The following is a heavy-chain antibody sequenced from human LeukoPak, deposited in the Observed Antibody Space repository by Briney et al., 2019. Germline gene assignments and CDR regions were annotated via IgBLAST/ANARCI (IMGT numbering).Heavy chain of an antibody. V-gene: IGHV3-9*01. CDR3: AKDLSSAITSALVLDV. D-gene: IGHD3-22*01. J-gene: IGHJ6*02. Sequence: PGRSLRLSCAASGFTFDDYAMHWVRQAPGKGLEWVAGITWNRDNIGYGDSVKGRFTISRDNVKNVLYLQMNSLRPEDTALYYCAKDLSSAITSALVLDVWGQGTTVIVS. CDR2: ITWNRDNI. CDR1: GFTFDDYA.